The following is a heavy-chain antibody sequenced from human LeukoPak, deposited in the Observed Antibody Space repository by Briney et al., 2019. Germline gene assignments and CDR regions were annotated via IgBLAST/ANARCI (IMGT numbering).Heavy chain of an antibody. CDR1: GGSIIRTDYY. D-gene: IGHD6-13*01. V-gene: IGHV4-30-2*01. J-gene: IGHJ4*02. Sequence: SSETLSLTCTVSGGSIIRTDYYWGWIRQPPGKGLEWIGYIYHSGSTYYNPSLKSRVTISVDRSKNQFSLKLSSVTAADTAVYYCARGSSSWTPIDYWGQGTLVTVSS. CDR3: ARGSSSWTPIDY. CDR2: IYHSGST.